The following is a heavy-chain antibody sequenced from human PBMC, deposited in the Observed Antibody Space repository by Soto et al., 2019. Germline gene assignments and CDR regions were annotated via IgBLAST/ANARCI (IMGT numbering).Heavy chain of an antibody. CDR3: AKETYSGPLDY. CDR2: ISYDGSNK. Sequence: QVQLVESGGGVVQPGRSLRLSCAASGFTFSSYGMHWVRQALGKGLEWVAVISYDGSNKYYADSVKGRFTISRDNSKNTLYLQMNSLRAEDTAVYYCAKETYSGPLDYWGQGTLVTVSS. V-gene: IGHV3-30*18. J-gene: IGHJ4*02. CDR1: GFTFSSYG. D-gene: IGHD2-15*01.